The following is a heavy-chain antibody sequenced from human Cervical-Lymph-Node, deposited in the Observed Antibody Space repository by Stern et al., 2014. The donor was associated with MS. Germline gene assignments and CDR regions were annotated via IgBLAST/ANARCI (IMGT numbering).Heavy chain of an antibody. D-gene: IGHD1-26*01. J-gene: IGHJ4*02. V-gene: IGHV3-30*04. CDR2: ISHDGRDK. CDR3: AKGGSGSYLD. CDR1: GFVFRRYA. Sequence: VQLVESGGGVVQPGRSLRLSCAASGFVFRRYALHWVRQAPGKGLAWVALISHDGRDKDYTDSVKGRFTVSRDNSNNTVDLEMNSLRLEDTAVYYCAKGGSGSYLDWGQGSLVTVSS.